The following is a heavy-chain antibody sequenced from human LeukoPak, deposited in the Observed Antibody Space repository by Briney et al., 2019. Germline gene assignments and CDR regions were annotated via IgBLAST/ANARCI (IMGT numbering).Heavy chain of an antibody. V-gene: IGHV1-69-2*01. Sequence: ASVKVSCKVSGYTFTDYYMHWVQQAPGKGLEWMGLVDPEDGETIYAEKFQGRVTITADTSTDTAYMELSSLRSEDTAVYYCATASGYSYGHPWDFDYWGQGTLVTVSP. CDR2: VDPEDGET. CDR1: GYTFTDYY. J-gene: IGHJ4*02. CDR3: ATASGYSYGHPWDFDY. D-gene: IGHD5-18*01.